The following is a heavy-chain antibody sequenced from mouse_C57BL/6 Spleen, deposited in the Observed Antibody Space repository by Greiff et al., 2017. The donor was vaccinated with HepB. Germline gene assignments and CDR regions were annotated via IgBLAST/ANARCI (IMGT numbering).Heavy chain of an antibody. CDR3: ARRDGYYVYYFDY. CDR2: ISYDGSN. J-gene: IGHJ2*01. V-gene: IGHV3-6*01. Sequence: EESGPGLVKPSQSLSLTCSVTGYSITSGYYWNWIRQFPGNKLEWMGYISYDGSNNYNPSLKNRISITRDTSKNQFFLKLNSVTTEDTATYYCARRDGYYVYYFDYWGQGTTLTVSS. CDR1: GYSITSGYY. D-gene: IGHD2-3*01.